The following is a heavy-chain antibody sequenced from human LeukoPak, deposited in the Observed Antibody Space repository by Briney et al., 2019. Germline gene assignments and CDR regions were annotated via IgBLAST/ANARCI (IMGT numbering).Heavy chain of an antibody. V-gene: IGHV4-30-4*08. CDR3: ARMGIAAAADYYGMDV. D-gene: IGHD6-13*01. CDR1: GGSISSGDYY. Sequence: SQTLSLTCTVSGGSISSGDYYWSWIRQPPGQGLEWIGYIYYSGSTYYNPSLKSRVTISVDTYKNQFSLKLSSVTAADTAVYYCARMGIAAAADYYGMDVWGKGTTVTVSS. CDR2: IYYSGST. J-gene: IGHJ6*04.